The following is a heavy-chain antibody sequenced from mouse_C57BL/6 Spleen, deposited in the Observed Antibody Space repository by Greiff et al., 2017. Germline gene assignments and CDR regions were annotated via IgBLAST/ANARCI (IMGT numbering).Heavy chain of an antibody. CDR3: ARLENYAMDY. Sequence: EVKLMESGGGLVQSGRSLRLSCATSGFTFSDFYMEWVRQAPGKGLEWIAASRNKANDYTTEYSASVKGRFIVSRETSQSILYLQMNALRAEDTAIYYCARLENYAMDYWGQGTSVTVSS. CDR1: GFTFSDFY. V-gene: IGHV7-1*01. J-gene: IGHJ4*01. CDR2: SRNKANDYTT.